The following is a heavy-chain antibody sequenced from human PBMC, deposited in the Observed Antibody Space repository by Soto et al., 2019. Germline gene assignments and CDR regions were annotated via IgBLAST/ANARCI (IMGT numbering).Heavy chain of an antibody. CDR3: AREGYYSGSGTYSPPRYYGMDV. D-gene: IGHD3-10*01. CDR2: ISDYNGNT. J-gene: IGHJ6*02. V-gene: IGHV1-18*01. CDR1: GYTFSNYG. Sequence: QVQLVQSGAEVRKPGASVKVSCKASGYTFSNYGLSWVRQAPGQGLEGMGWISDYNGNTHYAKKFQGRLIMTTDTSARRAYVELRSLTSDDTAVYFCAREGYYSGSGTYSPPRYYGMDVWGQGTTVTVSS.